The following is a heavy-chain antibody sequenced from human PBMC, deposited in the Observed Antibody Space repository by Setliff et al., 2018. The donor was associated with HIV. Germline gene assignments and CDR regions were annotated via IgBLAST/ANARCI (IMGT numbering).Heavy chain of an antibody. D-gene: IGHD2-15*01. CDR1: GGSISSSSYY. V-gene: IGHV4-39*07. J-gene: IGHJ4*02. CDR2: MYYSGST. Sequence: SETLSLTCTVSGGSISSSSYYWGWIRQPPGKGLEWIGSMYYSGSTYYNPSLKSRVTISVDTSKKQFSLKLSSVTAADTAVYYCAREGCSGGSCYFDYWGQGTLVTAPQ. CDR3: AREGCSGGSCYFDY.